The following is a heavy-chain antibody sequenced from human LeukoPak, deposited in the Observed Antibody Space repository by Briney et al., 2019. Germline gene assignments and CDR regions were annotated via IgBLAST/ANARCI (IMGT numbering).Heavy chain of an antibody. D-gene: IGHD3-10*01. CDR2: INHSGST. CDR1: GGSFSGYY. V-gene: IGHV4-34*01. J-gene: IGHJ5*02. CDR3: ARDLITMVRGVIINWFDP. Sequence: SETLSLTCAVYGGSFSGYYWSWIRQPPGKGLEWIGEINHSGSTNYNPSLKSRVTISVDTSKNQFSLKLSSVTAADTAVYYCARDLITMVRGVIINWFDPWGQGTLVTVSS.